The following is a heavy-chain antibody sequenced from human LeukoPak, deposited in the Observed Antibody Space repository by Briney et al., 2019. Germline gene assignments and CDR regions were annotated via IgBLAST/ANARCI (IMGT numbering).Heavy chain of an antibody. J-gene: IGHJ4*02. CDR2: INSDGSST. CDR1: GFTFSSYW. CDR3: ARADSRYCSSTSCYRSYDY. D-gene: IGHD2-2*01. V-gene: IGHV3-74*01. Sequence: GGSLRLSCAASGFTFSSYWMHWVRQAPGKGLVWVSRINSDGSSTSYADSVKGRFTISRDNAKNTLYLQMNSLRAEGTAVYYCARADSRYCSSTSCYRSYDYWGQGTLVTVSS.